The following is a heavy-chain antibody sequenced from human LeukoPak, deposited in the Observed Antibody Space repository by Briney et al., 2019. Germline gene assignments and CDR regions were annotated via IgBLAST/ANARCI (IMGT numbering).Heavy chain of an antibody. CDR2: IYYSGSD. V-gene: IGHV4-59*01. J-gene: IGHJ4*02. CDR1: GGSISSYY. CDR3: AIGSGYGPFDY. Sequence: SETLSLTCTVYGGSISSYYWSWIRQPPGKGLEWIGYIYYSGSDNYNASLKSRVTIAVDTSKNQFSLEVSSVTAADAAVYYCAIGSGYGPFDYWGQGTLVTVSS. D-gene: IGHD3-22*01.